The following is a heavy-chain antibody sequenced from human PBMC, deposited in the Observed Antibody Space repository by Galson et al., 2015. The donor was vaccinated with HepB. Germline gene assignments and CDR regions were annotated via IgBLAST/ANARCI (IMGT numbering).Heavy chain of an antibody. J-gene: IGHJ4*02. Sequence: SLRLSCAASGFTFSSYSMNWVRQAPGKGLGWVSSISSSSSYIYYADSVKGRFTISRDNAKNSLYLQMNSLRAEDTAVYYCARVGSSGWYDYWGQGTLVTVSS. CDR2: ISSSSSYI. V-gene: IGHV3-21*01. CDR3: ARVGSSGWYDY. CDR1: GFTFSSYS. D-gene: IGHD6-19*01.